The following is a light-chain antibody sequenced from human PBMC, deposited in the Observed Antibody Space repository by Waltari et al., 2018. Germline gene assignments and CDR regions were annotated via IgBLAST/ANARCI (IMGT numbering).Light chain of an antibody. Sequence: QSALTQPASVSGSPGQSITIPCTGTSSDVGNYKRVSWYQQHPGKAPKLMIYAVSKRPSAVSHRFSGSKCGDMASLTISGLQPEDEAEYFCSSYAVSSKGVFGGGTKVTVL. V-gene: IGLV2-23*02. J-gene: IGLJ2*01. CDR2: AVS. CDR1: SSDVGNYKR. CDR3: SSYAVSSKGV.